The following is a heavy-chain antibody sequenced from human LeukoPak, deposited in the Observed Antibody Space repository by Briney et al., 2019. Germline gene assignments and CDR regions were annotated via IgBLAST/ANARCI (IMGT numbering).Heavy chain of an antibody. V-gene: IGHV3-21*01. D-gene: IGHD3-3*01. CDR1: GFTFGSYS. CDR3: ARDQRITIFGVVTSYGMDV. CDR2: ISSSSSYI. J-gene: IGHJ6*02. Sequence: GGSLRLSCAASGFTFGSYSMKWVRQAPGKGLEWVSSISSSSSYIYYADSMKGRFTISRDNAKNSLYLQMNSLRAEDTAVYYCARDQRITIFGVVTSYGMDVWGQGTTVTVSS.